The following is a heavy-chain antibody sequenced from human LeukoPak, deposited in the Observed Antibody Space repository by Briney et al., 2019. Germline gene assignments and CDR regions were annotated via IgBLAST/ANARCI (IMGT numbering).Heavy chain of an antibody. J-gene: IGHJ4*02. D-gene: IGHD3-9*01. V-gene: IGHV4-39*01. CDR3: ARLILTGYYYFDY. Sequence: PETLSLTCTVSGGSISSSSYYWGWIRQPPGKGLEWIGSIYYSGSTYYNPSLKSRVTISVDTSKNQFSLKLSSVTAADTAVYYCARLILTGYYYFDYWGQGTLVTVSS. CDR1: GGSISSSSYY. CDR2: IYYSGST.